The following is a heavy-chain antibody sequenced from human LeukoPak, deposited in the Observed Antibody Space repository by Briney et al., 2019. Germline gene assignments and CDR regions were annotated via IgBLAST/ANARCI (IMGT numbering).Heavy chain of an antibody. J-gene: IGHJ4*02. V-gene: IGHV1-18*01. CDR3: ARLAAAGGFDY. Sequence: ASVKVSCRASGYTFTSYGISWVRQAPRQGLEWMGWISAYNGNTNYAQKLQGRVTMTTDTSTSTAYMELRSLRSDDTAVYYCARLAAAGGFDYWGQGTLVTVSS. D-gene: IGHD6-13*01. CDR2: ISAYNGNT. CDR1: GYTFTSYG.